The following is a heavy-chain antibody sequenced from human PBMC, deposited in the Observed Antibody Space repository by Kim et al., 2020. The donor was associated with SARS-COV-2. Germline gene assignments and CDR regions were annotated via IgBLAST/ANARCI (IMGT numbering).Heavy chain of an antibody. Sequence: GGSLRLSCAASGFTFSDYYMSWIRQAPGKGLEWVSYISSSSSYTNYADSVKGRFTISRDNAKNSLYLQMNSLRAEDTAVYYCARRGVLNDFWSGYYIHYYYGMDVWGQGTTVTVSS. CDR3: ARRGVLNDFWSGYYIHYYYGMDV. V-gene: IGHV3-11*03. D-gene: IGHD3-3*01. J-gene: IGHJ6*02. CDR2: ISSSSSYT. CDR1: GFTFSDYY.